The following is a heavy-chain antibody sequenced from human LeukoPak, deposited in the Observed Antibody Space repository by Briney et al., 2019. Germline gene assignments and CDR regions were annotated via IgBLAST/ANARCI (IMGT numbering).Heavy chain of an antibody. V-gene: IGHV4-38-2*02. Sequence: PSETLSLTCTVSGYSISSGYYWGWIRQPPGKGLEWIGSIYHSGSTYYNPSLESRVTISVDTSKNQFSLKLSSVTAADTAVYYCARDVTYCSSTSCNKSWFDPWGQGTLVTVSS. CDR2: IYHSGST. CDR1: GYSISSGYY. CDR3: ARDVTYCSSTSCNKSWFDP. D-gene: IGHD2-2*02. J-gene: IGHJ5*02.